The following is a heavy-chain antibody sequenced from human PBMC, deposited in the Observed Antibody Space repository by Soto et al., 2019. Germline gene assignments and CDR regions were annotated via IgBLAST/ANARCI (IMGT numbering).Heavy chain of an antibody. J-gene: IGHJ4*02. D-gene: IGHD1-20*01. CDR2: VFYTGFT. V-gene: IGHV4-39*01. Sequence: SETLSLTCAVSGGSISSSNWWSWLRQSPGKGPEWIGSVFYTGFTSYNPSLESRVSVSVDTSKNQFSLKVSGVSAADTAVYYCATSQKGYNWNYFDHWGQGALVTVSS. CDR3: ATSQKGYNWNYFDH. CDR1: GGSISSSNW.